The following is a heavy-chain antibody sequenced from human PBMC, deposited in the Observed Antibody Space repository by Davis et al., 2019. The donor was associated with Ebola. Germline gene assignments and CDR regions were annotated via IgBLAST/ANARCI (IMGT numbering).Heavy chain of an antibody. D-gene: IGHD4-17*01. CDR3: ATTAVTTDYNFGMDV. CDR2: MNPNSDNR. J-gene: IGHJ6*02. V-gene: IGHV1-8*01. Sequence: AASVKVSCKASGYTFANYDIHWVRQATGQGLEWMGWMNPNSDNRGYAQKFQGRVTMTGSTSISTAYMELSSLKSEDTAVYYCATTAVTTDYNFGMDVWGQGTTVTVSS. CDR1: GYTFANYD.